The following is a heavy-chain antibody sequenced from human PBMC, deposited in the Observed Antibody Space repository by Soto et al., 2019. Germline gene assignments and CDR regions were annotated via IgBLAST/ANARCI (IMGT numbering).Heavy chain of an antibody. D-gene: IGHD3-22*01. J-gene: IGHJ6*02. CDR3: ARSYDSSGYYWDYYYYGMDV. CDR2: IDPSDSYT. Sequence: GESLKISCKGSGYSFTSYWISWVRQMPGKGLEWMGRIDPSDSYTNYSPSFQGHVTISADKSISTAYLQWSSLKASDTAMYYCARSYDSSGYYWDYYYYGMDVWGQGTTVTVSS. V-gene: IGHV5-10-1*01. CDR1: GYSFTSYW.